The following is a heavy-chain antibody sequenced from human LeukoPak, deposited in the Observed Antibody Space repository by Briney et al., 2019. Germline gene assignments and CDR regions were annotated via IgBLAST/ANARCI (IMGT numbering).Heavy chain of an antibody. J-gene: IGHJ4*02. CDR2: ISRGGNSL. V-gene: IGHV3-11*04. CDR3: ARDHLLTGYYGVHPRTYYFDY. D-gene: IGHD3-9*01. Sequence: GGSLRLSCAASGFTFNDYYMGWIRQAPGKGLEWVSSISRGGNSLYYADSVKGRFTISRDNSKNTLYLQMNSLRAEDTAVYYCARDHLLTGYYGVHPRTYYFDYWGQGTLVTVSS. CDR1: GFTFNDYY.